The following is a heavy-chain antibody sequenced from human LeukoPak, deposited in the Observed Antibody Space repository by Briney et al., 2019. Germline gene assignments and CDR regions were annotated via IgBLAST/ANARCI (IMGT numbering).Heavy chain of an antibody. CDR2: IIPILGIA. D-gene: IGHD6-13*01. Sequence: ASVKVSCKASGGTFSSYAISWVRQAPGQGLEWMGRIIPILGIANYAQKFQGRVTITADKSTSTAYMELSSLRSEDTAVYYCAREVVAAAGNNWFDPWGQGTLVTVSS. J-gene: IGHJ5*02. CDR1: GGTFSSYA. CDR3: AREVVAAAGNNWFDP. V-gene: IGHV1-69*04.